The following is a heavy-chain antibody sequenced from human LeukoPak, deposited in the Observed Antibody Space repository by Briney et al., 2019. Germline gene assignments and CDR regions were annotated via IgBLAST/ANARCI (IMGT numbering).Heavy chain of an antibody. CDR3: ARGLGKRPQRDLDY. CDR2: ISAYNGNT. CDR1: GYTFTSYG. J-gene: IGHJ4*02. Sequence: VASVKVSCKASGYTFTSYGIIWVRQAPGQGLEWMGWISAYNGNTNYVQKLQGRVTMATDTSTSTAYMELRSLRSDDTAVYYCARGLGKRPQRDLDYWGQGTLVTVSS. V-gene: IGHV1-18*01.